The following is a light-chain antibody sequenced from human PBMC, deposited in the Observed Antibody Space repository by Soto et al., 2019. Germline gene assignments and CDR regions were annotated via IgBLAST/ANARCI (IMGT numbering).Light chain of an antibody. CDR2: SNN. Sequence: QSVLTQPPSASGTPGQRVTISCSGSSSNIGTIYVSWYQQLPGTAPKLLIYSNNQRPSGVPDRFSGSKSGTSASLAISGLRSEDEADYYCAAWDDSLSGYVFGTGTKGTVL. V-gene: IGLV1-47*02. J-gene: IGLJ1*01. CDR1: SSNIGTIY. CDR3: AAWDDSLSGYV.